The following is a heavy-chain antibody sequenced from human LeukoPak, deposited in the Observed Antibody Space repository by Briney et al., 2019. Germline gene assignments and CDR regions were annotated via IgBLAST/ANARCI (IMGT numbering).Heavy chain of an antibody. V-gene: IGHV3-20*01. CDR2: INWNGGTT. Sequence: GGSLRLSCAASGFTFDDYGMSWVRQAPGKGLGWVSGINWNGGTTGYADSVKGRFTISRDNAKNSLYLQMNSLRAEDTALYHCARGRYSSTWANFDYWGQGTLVTVSS. CDR3: ARGRYSSTWANFDY. CDR1: GFTFDDYG. D-gene: IGHD6-13*01. J-gene: IGHJ4*02.